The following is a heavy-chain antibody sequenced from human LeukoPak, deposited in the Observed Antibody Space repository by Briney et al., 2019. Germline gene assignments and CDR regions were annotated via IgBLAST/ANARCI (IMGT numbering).Heavy chain of an antibody. Sequence: SETLSLTCTASGGSISSYYWSWIRQPPGKGLEWIGYIYYSGSTNYNPSLKSRVTISVDTSKNQFSLKLSSVTAVDTAVYYCARGRIAAARGGAFDIWGQGTMVTVSS. CDR1: GGSISSYY. CDR3: ARGRIAAARGGAFDI. D-gene: IGHD6-13*01. CDR2: IYYSGST. J-gene: IGHJ3*02. V-gene: IGHV4-59*01.